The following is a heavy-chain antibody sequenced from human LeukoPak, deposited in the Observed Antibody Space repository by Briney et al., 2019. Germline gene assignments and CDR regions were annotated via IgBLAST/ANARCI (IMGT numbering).Heavy chain of an antibody. J-gene: IGHJ5*02. V-gene: IGHV1-2*02. D-gene: IGHD1-26*01. CDR1: VYTFTVYY. Sequence: ASVTVSFKASVYTFTVYYLHWVRQAPGQGLEWMGWIYPKTGGTSYAQKFQGRVTMTRDTSISTAYMELIGLRSDDTAVYYCAGPWDQVGFDPWGQGTLVSVSS. CDR3: AGPWDQVGFDP. CDR2: IYPKTGGT.